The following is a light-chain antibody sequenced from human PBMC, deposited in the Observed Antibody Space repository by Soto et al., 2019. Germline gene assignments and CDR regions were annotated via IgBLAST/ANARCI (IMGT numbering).Light chain of an antibody. V-gene: IGKV3-15*01. CDR3: QQYNNWPYT. CDR1: QSVSSN. J-gene: IGKJ2*01. Sequence: EIVMTQSPATQSVSPGERATLSCRARQSVSSNLAWYQQKPGQAPRLLIYGASTRATGIPARFSGSGSGTEFTLTISSLQSEDFAVYYCQQYNNWPYTFGQGTKLEIK. CDR2: GAS.